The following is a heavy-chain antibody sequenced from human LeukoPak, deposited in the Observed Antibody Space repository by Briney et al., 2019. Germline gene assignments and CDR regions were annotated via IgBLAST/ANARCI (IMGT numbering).Heavy chain of an antibody. CDR1: GYTFTGYY. CDR3: ARGANDYGDYCFDP. D-gene: IGHD4-17*01. J-gene: IGHJ5*02. V-gene: IGHV1-2*04. CDR2: INPNSGGT. Sequence: GASVKVSCKASGYTFTGYYMHWVRQAPGQGLEWMGWINPNSGGTNYAQKFQGWVTMTRDTSISTAYMELSRLRSDDTAVYYCARGANDYGDYCFDPWGQGTLVTVSS.